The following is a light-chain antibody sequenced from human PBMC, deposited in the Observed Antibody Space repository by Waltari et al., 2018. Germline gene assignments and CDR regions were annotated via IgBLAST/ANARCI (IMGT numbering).Light chain of an antibody. CDR3: QQYYSSPLT. Sequence: DIVMTQPPDSLAVSLGERATISCKSSQSVFHTNNKNYLAWYQQKPGQPPRLLFYWASTRESGVPDRFSGSGSGTDFTLAISSLQAEDVAIYFCQQYYSSPLTFGGGTKVEIK. J-gene: IGKJ4*01. CDR1: QSVFHTNNKNY. V-gene: IGKV4-1*01. CDR2: WAS.